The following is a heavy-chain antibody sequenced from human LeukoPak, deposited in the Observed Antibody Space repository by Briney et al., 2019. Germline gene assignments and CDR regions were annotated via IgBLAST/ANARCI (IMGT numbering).Heavy chain of an antibody. D-gene: IGHD2-2*01. CDR2: IKSRADGGTT. CDR1: GFTFINAW. V-gene: IGHV3-15*01. CDR3: TTERYYALAY. Sequence: GGSLRLSCAASGFTFINAWMSWVSQAPGKGREWVGRIKSRADGGTTDYAAAVKGRFSISRDDSKNTLYLQMNSLKPEDTALYYCTTERYYALAYWGQGTLVTVSS. J-gene: IGHJ4*02.